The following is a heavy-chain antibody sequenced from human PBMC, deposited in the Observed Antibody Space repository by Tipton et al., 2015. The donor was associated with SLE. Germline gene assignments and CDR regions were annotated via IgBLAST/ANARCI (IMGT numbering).Heavy chain of an antibody. V-gene: IGHV4-34*01. CDR2: INHSGST. CDR3: ARGRELGRDDAFDI. Sequence: LRLSCAVYGGSFSGYYWSWIRQPPGKGPEWIGEINHSGSTNYNPSLKSRVTIPVDTSKNQFSLKLSSVTAADTAVYYCARGRELGRDDAFDIWGQGTMVTVSS. D-gene: IGHD1-1*01. J-gene: IGHJ3*02. CDR1: GGSFSGYY.